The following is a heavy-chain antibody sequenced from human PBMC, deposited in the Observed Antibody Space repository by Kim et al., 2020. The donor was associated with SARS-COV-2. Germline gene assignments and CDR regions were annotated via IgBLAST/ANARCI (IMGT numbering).Heavy chain of an antibody. CDR3: ARDRWGGSFDL. Sequence: GGSLRLSCVTSGFTFSNYDMNWVRQAPGKGLEWVSFITKNSGTIYYGESVKSRSTISRDNAKNSLYLQMNSLRDEDTAVYYCARDRWGGSFDLWGQGTLVTVSS. CDR1: GFTFSNYD. V-gene: IGHV3-48*02. J-gene: IGHJ5*02. D-gene: IGHD3-16*01. CDR2: ITKNSGTI.